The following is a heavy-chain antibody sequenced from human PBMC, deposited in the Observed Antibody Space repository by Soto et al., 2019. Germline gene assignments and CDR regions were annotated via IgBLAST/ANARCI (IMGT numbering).Heavy chain of an antibody. CDR3: ARRDTSGFLRYFDN. CDR2: IVPNVGTV. V-gene: IGHV1-69*06. CDR1: GGTFSSFINYP. Sequence: GASVKVSCKSSGGTFSSFINYPINWVRQAPGQGLEWMGGIVPNVGTVKYAQKFRGKVTITADKSTGTAYMELSSLRSEDTALYYCARRDTSGFLRYFDNWGQGTQVTVSS. J-gene: IGHJ4*02. D-gene: IGHD3-3*01.